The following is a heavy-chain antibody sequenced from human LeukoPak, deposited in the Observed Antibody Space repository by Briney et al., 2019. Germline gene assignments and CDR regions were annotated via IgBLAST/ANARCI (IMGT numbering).Heavy chain of an antibody. CDR1: GFTFSSYA. J-gene: IGHJ6*03. V-gene: IGHV3-23*01. CDR3: AKAPASSGYYYYYYMDV. CDR2: ISGSGGST. D-gene: IGHD3-22*01. Sequence: GGSLRLSCAASGFTFSSYAMNWVRQAPGKGLEWVSAISGSGGSTYYADSVQGRFTISRDNSKNTLYLQMNSLRAEDTAVYCCAKAPASSGYYYYYYMDVWGKGTTVTVSS.